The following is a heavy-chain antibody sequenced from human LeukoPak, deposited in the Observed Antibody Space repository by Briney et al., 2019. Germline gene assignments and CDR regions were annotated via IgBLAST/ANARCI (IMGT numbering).Heavy chain of an antibody. J-gene: IGHJ4*02. CDR3: ARGETGGSGSYSYYFDY. V-gene: IGHV4-34*01. CDR2: INHSGST. CDR1: GGSFSGYY. D-gene: IGHD3-10*01. Sequence: SETLSLTCAVYGGSFSGYYWSWIRQPPGKGLEWIGEINHSGSTNYNPSLKSRVTISVGTSKNQFSLKLSSVTAADTAVYYCARGETGGSGSYSYYFDYWGQGTLVTVSS.